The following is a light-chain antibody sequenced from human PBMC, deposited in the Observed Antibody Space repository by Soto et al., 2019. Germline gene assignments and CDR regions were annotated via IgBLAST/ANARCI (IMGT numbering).Light chain of an antibody. CDR1: QSISIS. Sequence: DIQMTQSPSSLSASVGDRVTLTCRASQSISISLNWYQQTPGKAPKLLIYSASSLHSGVPSRFSGSGSGTDFPLTISSLQPEDFATYYCQQSFTSPLTFGGGTKVEIK. CDR2: SAS. CDR3: QQSFTSPLT. V-gene: IGKV1-39*01. J-gene: IGKJ4*01.